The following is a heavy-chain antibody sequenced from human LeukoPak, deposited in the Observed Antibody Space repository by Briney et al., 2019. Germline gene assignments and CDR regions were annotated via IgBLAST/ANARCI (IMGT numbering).Heavy chain of an antibody. D-gene: IGHD2-2*02. CDR1: GGSISSGDYY. CDR3: ASVAIQHYGMDV. J-gene: IGHJ6*02. Sequence: ASETLSLTCTVSGGSISSGDYYWSWIRQPPGKGLEWIGYIYYSGSTYYNPSLKSRVTISVDTSKNQFSLKLSSVTAADTAVYYCASVAIQHYGMDVWAKGPRSPSP. CDR2: IYYSGST. V-gene: IGHV4-30-4*01.